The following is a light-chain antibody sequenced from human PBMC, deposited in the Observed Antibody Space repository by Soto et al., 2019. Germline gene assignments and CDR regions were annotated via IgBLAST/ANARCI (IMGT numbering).Light chain of an antibody. CDR1: QSISSW. CDR3: RQFNNYRT. V-gene: IGKV1-5*01. J-gene: IGKJ1*01. Sequence: DIQMTQSPSTLSASVGDRVTITCRASQSISSWLAWYQQKPGKAPKLLIYDASNLESGVPSRFSGSGSGTEFTPTNNSLQPDGFAAYYCRQFNNYRTFGQGTKVAIK. CDR2: DAS.